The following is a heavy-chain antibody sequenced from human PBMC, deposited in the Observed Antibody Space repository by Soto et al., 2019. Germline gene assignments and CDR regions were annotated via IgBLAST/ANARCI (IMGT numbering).Heavy chain of an antibody. CDR1: GYTFTSYA. Sequence: QVQLVQSGAEVKKPGASVKVSCKASGYTFTSYAMHWVRQAPGKRLEWMGWTKAGNGNTKYSQKFQGRVTITRDTSASTAYMELSSLRSEDTAVYYCARSIVVVTSFDYWGQGTLVTVSS. CDR2: TKAGNGNT. V-gene: IGHV1-3*01. J-gene: IGHJ4*02. CDR3: ARSIVVVTSFDY. D-gene: IGHD3-22*01.